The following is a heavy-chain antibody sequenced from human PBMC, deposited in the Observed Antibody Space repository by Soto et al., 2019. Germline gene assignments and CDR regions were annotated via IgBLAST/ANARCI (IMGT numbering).Heavy chain of an antibody. J-gene: IGHJ6*02. Sequence: EVQLVESGGGLVQPGGSLRLSCAASGFIFSRYWMNWVRQAPGKGLEWVANIKQDGFGKYYVDSVKGRFTISRDNAENSLYLQMNSLRAEDTAGYYCARGKEFQLPAYYYYYVLDVWGQGSTVTVSS. V-gene: IGHV3-7*01. CDR2: IKQDGFGK. D-gene: IGHD2-2*01. CDR1: GFIFSRYW. CDR3: ARGKEFQLPAYYYYYVLDV.